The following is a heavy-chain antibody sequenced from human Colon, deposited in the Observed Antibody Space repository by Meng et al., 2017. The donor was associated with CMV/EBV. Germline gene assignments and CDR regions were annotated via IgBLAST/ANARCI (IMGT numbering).Heavy chain of an antibody. V-gene: IGHV3-23*01. J-gene: IGHJ4*02. Sequence: GESLKISCAASGFSFSNYEMSWVRQAPGKGLDWVSSISGDSVDTYFGDSVRGRFAISRDASKNTLYLQMNSLRAEDTAVYYCANAMGAKGVRGDYWGQGTLVTVSS. CDR1: GFSFSNYE. CDR2: ISGDSVDT. D-gene: IGHD1-26*01. CDR3: ANAMGAKGVRGDY.